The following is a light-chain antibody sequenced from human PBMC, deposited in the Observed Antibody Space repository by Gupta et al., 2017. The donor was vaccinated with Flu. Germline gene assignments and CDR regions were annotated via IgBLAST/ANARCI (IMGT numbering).Light chain of an antibody. J-gene: IGKJ4*01. CDR1: QNIEEW. CDR3: QNYNYH. CDR2: KAS. Sequence: DFQMTQSSSTLSASVGDRVTITCRASQNIEEWLAWYQQKPGKAPQLLIYKASKLEGAVPSRFGGSGFGTEFTLTISSLQPDDSAIYYCQNYNYHFGGGTKVEIK. V-gene: IGKV1-5*03.